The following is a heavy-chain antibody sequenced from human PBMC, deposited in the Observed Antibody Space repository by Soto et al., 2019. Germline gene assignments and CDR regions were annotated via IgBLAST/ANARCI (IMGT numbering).Heavy chain of an antibody. V-gene: IGHV3-73*01. D-gene: IGHD3-10*01. CDR2: IRSKANSYAT. CDR3: TRRWYYQTDY. Sequence: LSLTCTVSGDSISSSNYHWGWIRQPPGKGLEWVGRIRSKANSYATAYAASVKGRFTISRDDSKNTAYLQMNSLKTEDTAAYYCTRRWYYQTDYWGQGTLVTVSS. CDR1: GDSISSSN. J-gene: IGHJ4*02.